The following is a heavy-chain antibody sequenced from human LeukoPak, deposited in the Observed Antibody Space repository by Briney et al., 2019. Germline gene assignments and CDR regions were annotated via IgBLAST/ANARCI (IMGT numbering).Heavy chain of an antibody. J-gene: IGHJ4*02. V-gene: IGHV4-59*01. CDR2: VSHIGGSETT. D-gene: IGHD4-23*01. CDR1: GGSISTYY. CDR3: ARGPRWTDY. Sequence: SETLFLTCTVSGGSISTYYWTWIRQPPGKGLEWIGCVSHIGGSETTNYNSSLKSRVTISTDTSKNQFSLNLSSVTAADTAVYYCARGPRWTDYWGQGTLVTVSP.